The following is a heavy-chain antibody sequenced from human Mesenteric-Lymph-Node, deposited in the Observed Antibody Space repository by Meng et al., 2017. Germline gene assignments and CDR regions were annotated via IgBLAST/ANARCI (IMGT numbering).Heavy chain of an antibody. Sequence: VQLVGSGGGVVQPGRSLRLSCAASGFTFSSYAMHWVRQAPGKGLEWVAVISYDGSNKYYADSVKGRFTISRDNAKNTLYLQMNSLRVDDTAVYYCAKDGLEYWGQGTLVTVSS. CDR3: AKDGLEY. V-gene: IGHV3-30*07. J-gene: IGHJ4*02. CDR2: ISYDGSNK. CDR1: GFTFSSYA.